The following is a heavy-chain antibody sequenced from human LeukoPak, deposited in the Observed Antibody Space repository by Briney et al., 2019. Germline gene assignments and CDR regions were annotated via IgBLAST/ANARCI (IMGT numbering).Heavy chain of an antibody. CDR3: ARAYTRGDYYFDY. V-gene: IGHV4-38-2*02. J-gene: IGHJ4*02. CDR1: GYSISSDYY. Sequence: SETLSLTCTVSGYSISSDYYWGWIRQPPEKGLEWIGSIYHSGSTYYNPSLKSRVTISVDTSKNQFSLKLSSVTAADTAVYYCARAYTRGDYYFDYWGQGTLVTVSS. D-gene: IGHD3-10*01. CDR2: IYHSGST.